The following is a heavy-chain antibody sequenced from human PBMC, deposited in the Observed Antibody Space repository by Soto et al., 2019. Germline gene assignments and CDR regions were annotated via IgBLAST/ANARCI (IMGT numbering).Heavy chain of an antibody. V-gene: IGHV3-33*01. CDR2: IWYDGSNK. CDR3: ARMGAAADC. J-gene: IGHJ4*02. CDR1: GFTFSRYG. Sequence: GGSLRLSCAASGFTFSRYGMHWVRQAPGKGLEWVAVIWYDGSNKYYADSVKGRFTISRDNSKNTLYLQMNSLRAEETAVYYCARMGAAADCWGQGTLVTVSS. D-gene: IGHD6-13*01.